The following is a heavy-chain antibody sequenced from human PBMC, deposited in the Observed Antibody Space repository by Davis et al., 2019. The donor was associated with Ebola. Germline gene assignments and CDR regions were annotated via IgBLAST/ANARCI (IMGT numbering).Heavy chain of an antibody. CDR3: ARDRWSMGRYYFDS. Sequence: PSETLSLTCAVSGGSINSNNWWTWVRQPPGKGLEWIGEIYHSGSTNYNSSLKSRVTISVDKSKNQFSLILSSVTAADTAIYYCARDRWSMGRYYFDSWGQGTLVTVSS. CDR1: GGSINSNNW. V-gene: IGHV4-4*02. D-gene: IGHD3-9*01. J-gene: IGHJ4*02. CDR2: IYHSGST.